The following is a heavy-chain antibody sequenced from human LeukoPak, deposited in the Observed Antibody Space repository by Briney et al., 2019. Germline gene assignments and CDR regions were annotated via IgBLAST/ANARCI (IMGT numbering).Heavy chain of an antibody. V-gene: IGHV4-59*12. D-gene: IGHD6-19*01. Sequence: PSETLSLTCTVSDDSITIYYWTWIRQPPEKGLEWIGYIHSIGGTNYNPSLKSRVTISVDTSKNQFSLKLSSVTAADTAVYYCARDVSSGWYQYTAFDIWGQGTMVTVSS. CDR1: DDSITIYY. CDR3: ARDVSSGWYQYTAFDI. J-gene: IGHJ3*02. CDR2: IHSIGGT.